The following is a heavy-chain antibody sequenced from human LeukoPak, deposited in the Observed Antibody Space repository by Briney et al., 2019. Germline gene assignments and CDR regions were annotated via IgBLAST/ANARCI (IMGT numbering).Heavy chain of an antibody. Sequence: ASVKVSCKASGYMFTNYAMHWVRQAPGQRLEWMGWINAGNGNTKYSQKFQGRVTITRDTSATTAYMELSSLRSEDTAVYYCARGLLWFGELLPPGYWGQGTLVTVSS. CDR3: ARGLLWFGELLPPGY. J-gene: IGHJ4*02. D-gene: IGHD3-10*01. CDR1: GYMFTNYA. CDR2: INAGNGNT. V-gene: IGHV1-3*01.